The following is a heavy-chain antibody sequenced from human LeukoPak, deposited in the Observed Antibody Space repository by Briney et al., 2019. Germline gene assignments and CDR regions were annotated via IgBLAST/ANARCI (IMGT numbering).Heavy chain of an antibody. J-gene: IGHJ3*02. Sequence: PGGSLRLSCAASGFTFSSYWMNWVRQAPGKGLVWVSRINRDGSSTSYADSVKGRFTISRDNAKNTLCLQMNSLRAEDTAVYYCAREGFNAFDIWGQGTMVTVSS. CDR3: AREGFNAFDI. CDR2: INRDGSST. CDR1: GFTFSSYW. V-gene: IGHV3-74*01.